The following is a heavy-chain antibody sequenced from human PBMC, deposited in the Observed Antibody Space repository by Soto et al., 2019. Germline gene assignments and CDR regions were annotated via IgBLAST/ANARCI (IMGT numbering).Heavy chain of an antibody. D-gene: IGHD3-10*01. CDR1: GFTVSSNY. CDR2: IYSGGST. Sequence: GGSLRLSCAASGFTVSSNYMSWVRQAPGKGLEWVSLIYSGGSTYYADSVKGGFTISRDNSKNTLYLQMNSLRAEDTAVYYCARGHGSGVLGMDVWGQGTTVTVSS. V-gene: IGHV3-53*01. CDR3: ARGHGSGVLGMDV. J-gene: IGHJ6*02.